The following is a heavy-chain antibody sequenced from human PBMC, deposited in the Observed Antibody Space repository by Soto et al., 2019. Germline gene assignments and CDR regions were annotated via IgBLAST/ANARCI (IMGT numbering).Heavy chain of an antibody. CDR1: GGSISSGGYS. CDR2: IYHSGST. CDR3: ARVSNGVYYYGMDV. V-gene: IGHV4-30-2*01. J-gene: IGHJ6*02. Sequence: SETLSLTCAVSGGSISSGGYSWSWIRQPPGKGLEWIGYIYHSGSTYYNPSLKSRVTISVERSKNPFSLMLCSVTAADTAVYYCARVSNGVYYYGMDVWGQGTTVTVSS. D-gene: IGHD2-8*01.